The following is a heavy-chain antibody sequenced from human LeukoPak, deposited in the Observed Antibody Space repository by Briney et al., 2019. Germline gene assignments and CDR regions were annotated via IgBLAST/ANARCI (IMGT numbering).Heavy chain of an antibody. D-gene: IGHD6-25*01. CDR2: IKPLSGDT. CDR1: GYTFNGYS. CDR3: ARADSGFNNDAFEF. Sequence: GASVKVSCKASGYTFNGYSLHWVRQAPGQGLEWMGWIKPLSGDTNYAQKFQGRVTLTRDTSITTVYMELSSLKFNDTAIYYCARADSGFNNDAFEFWGQGTLVIVSP. J-gene: IGHJ3*01. V-gene: IGHV1-2*02.